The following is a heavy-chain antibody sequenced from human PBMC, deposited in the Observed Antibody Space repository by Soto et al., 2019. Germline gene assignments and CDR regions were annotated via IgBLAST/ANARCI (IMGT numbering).Heavy chain of an antibody. J-gene: IGHJ3*02. CDR3: ARTPVQTGAVADDAFDI. V-gene: IGHV4-59*01. D-gene: IGHD6-19*01. Sequence: SETLSLTCTVSGGSISSYYWRWIRQPPGKGLEWIGYIYYSGSTNYNPSLKSRVTISVDTSKNQFSLKLSSVTAADTAVYYCARTPVQTGAVADDAFDIWGQGTMVTVSS. CDR1: GGSISSYY. CDR2: IYYSGST.